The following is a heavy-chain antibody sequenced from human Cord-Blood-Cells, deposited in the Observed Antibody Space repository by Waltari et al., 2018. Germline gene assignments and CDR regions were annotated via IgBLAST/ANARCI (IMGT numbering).Heavy chain of an antibody. Sequence: QVQLVQSGAEEKKPGASVQVSGKASGDTFTAYYMPCVRQAPGQGLEWMGWINPNSGGTNYAQKFQGRVTMTRDTSISTAYMELSRLRSDDTAVYYCARDLEYSSSWYDYWGQGTLVTVSS. D-gene: IGHD6-13*01. CDR2: INPNSGGT. J-gene: IGHJ4*02. V-gene: IGHV1-2*02. CDR1: GDTFTAYY. CDR3: ARDLEYSSSWYDY.